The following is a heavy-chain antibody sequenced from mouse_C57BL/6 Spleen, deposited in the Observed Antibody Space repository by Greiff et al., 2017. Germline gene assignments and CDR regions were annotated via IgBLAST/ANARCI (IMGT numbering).Heavy chain of an antibody. CDR3: ARALDGYPYDY. J-gene: IGHJ2*01. V-gene: IGHV5-17*01. D-gene: IGHD2-3*01. CDR1: GFTFSDYG. Sequence: EVKLQESGGGLVKPGASLKLSCAASGFTFSDYGMHWVRQAPEKGLEWVAYISSGSSTIYYADTVKGRYTISRDNAKNTLFLQLTSLRSEDTAMYYCARALDGYPYDYWGKGTALTVSS. CDR2: ISSGSSTI.